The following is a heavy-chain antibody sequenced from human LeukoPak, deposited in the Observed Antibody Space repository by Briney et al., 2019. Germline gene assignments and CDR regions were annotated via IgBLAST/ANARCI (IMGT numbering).Heavy chain of an antibody. V-gene: IGHV4-38-2*02. CDR2: IYHTGGT. Sequence: SETLSLTCAVSGYSISNPYYWGWIRQPPEKGLEWIGSIYHTGGTYYNPSLKSRVTISIDTSKNQFSLNLSSVTAADTAVYYCARDAQTYYYDTSGYYFEYWGQGTLVTVSS. CDR3: ARDAQTYYYDTSGYYFEY. CDR1: GYSISNPYY. D-gene: IGHD3-22*01. J-gene: IGHJ4*02.